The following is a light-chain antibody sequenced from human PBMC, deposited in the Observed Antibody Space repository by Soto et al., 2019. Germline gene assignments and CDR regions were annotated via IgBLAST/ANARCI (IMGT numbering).Light chain of an antibody. CDR2: WAS. CDR3: QQYYTPPYT. V-gene: IGKV4-1*01. CDR1: QNVLYSSNNKNY. J-gene: IGKJ2*01. Sequence: DIVMTQSPDSLAVSLGERATINCKSSQNVLYSSNNKNYLAWYQQKPGQPPKLLIYWASTRDAGVPDRFSGSGSATDFTLTISSLQAEDVAVYYCQQYYTPPYTFGQGTKGEIK.